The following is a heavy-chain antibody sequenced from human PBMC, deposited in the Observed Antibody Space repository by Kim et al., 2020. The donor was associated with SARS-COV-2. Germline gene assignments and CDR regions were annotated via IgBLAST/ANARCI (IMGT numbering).Heavy chain of an antibody. J-gene: IGHJ2*01. CDR2: IYYSGST. D-gene: IGHD3-3*01. V-gene: IGHV4-59*01. Sequence: SETLSLTCTVCGGSISSYYWSWIRQPPGKGLEWIGYIYYSGSTNYNPSLKSRVTISVDTSKNQFSLKLSSVTAADTAVYYCARDHREWLQYTANWYFDLWGRGTLVTVSS. CDR1: GGSISSYY. CDR3: ARDHREWLQYTANWYFDL.